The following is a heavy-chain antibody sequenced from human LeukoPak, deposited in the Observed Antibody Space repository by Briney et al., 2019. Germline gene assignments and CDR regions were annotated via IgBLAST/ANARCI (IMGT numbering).Heavy chain of an antibody. CDR2: ISYDGTNK. CDR3: ARGYCSSTSCYALDY. V-gene: IGHV3-30-3*01. J-gene: IGHJ4*02. D-gene: IGHD2-2*01. CDR1: GFTSSSYA. Sequence: GRSLRLSCTASGFTSSSYAMHWVRQAPGKGLEWVAVISYDGTNKYYADSVKGRLTISRDNSKNTLYLQMNSLRAEDTAVYYCARGYCSSTSCYALDYWGQGTLVTVSS.